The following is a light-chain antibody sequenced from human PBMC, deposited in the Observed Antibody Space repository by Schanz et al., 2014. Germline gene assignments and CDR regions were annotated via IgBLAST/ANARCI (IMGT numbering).Light chain of an antibody. CDR3: SSYAGNNKLL. CDR1: SNDVGGYNY. CDR2: EVN. Sequence: QSALTQPPSASGSPGQSVTISCTGTSNDVGGYNYVSWYQQHPGKAPKLIIYEVNKRPSGVPDRFSGSKSGNTASLTVSGLQAEDEADYYCSSYAGNNKLLFGGGTKLTVL. V-gene: IGLV2-8*01. J-gene: IGLJ2*01.